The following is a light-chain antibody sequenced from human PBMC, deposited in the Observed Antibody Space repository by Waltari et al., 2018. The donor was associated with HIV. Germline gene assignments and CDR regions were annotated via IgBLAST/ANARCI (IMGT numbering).Light chain of an antibody. Sequence: SSELTQDPAVSVALGQTVRITCQGDSLRSYYATCYQQKPGQAPVLVIYAKNNRPSGIPDRFSGASSGNTASLTITGAQAEDEADYYCNSRDSSGNHLVFGGGTKLTVL. CDR2: AKN. J-gene: IGLJ3*02. V-gene: IGLV3-19*01. CDR1: SLRSYY. CDR3: NSRDSSGNHLV.